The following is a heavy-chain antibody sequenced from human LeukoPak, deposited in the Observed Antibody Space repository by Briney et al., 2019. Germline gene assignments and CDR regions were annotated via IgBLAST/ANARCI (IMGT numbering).Heavy chain of an antibody. V-gene: IGHV3-30*02. J-gene: IGHJ1*01. CDR2: IQYSGRTQ. CDR1: GFTFSGNG. Sequence: GGSLRLSCAASGFTFSGNGMHWVRQAPGKGLEWVAFIQYSGRTQYYAESVEGRFTISRDNSKNTLYLQMNSLRAEDTAVYYCATYSSLNRREFQYWGQGTLLTVSS. CDR3: ATYSSLNRREFQY. D-gene: IGHD3-22*01.